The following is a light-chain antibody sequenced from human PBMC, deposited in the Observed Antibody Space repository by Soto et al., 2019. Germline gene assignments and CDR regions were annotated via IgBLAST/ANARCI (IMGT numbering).Light chain of an antibody. CDR2: DND. CDR1: SSNIGNNF. V-gene: IGLV1-51*01. Sequence: QSVLTQPPSVSAAPGQKVTISCSGSSSNIGNNFVSWYQQLPGTAPKLLIYDNDIRPSGIPDRFSGYKSGTSATLGITGLQTGDEADYYCGTWDSRLSAVVFGGGTKLTVL. J-gene: IGLJ2*01. CDR3: GTWDSRLSAVV.